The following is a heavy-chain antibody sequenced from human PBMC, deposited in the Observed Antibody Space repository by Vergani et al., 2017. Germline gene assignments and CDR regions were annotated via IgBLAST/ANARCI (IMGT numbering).Heavy chain of an antibody. CDR3: ARYPTSIAVAGREAFDI. D-gene: IGHD6-19*01. J-gene: IGHJ3*02. V-gene: IGHV3-30*03. Sequence: QVQLVESGGGVVQPGRSLRLSCAASGFTFSSYGMHWVRQAPGKGLEWVAVISYDGSNKYYADSVKGRFTISRDNSKNTLYLQMNSLRAEDTAVYYCARYPTSIAVAGREAFDIWGQGTMVTVSS. CDR2: ISYDGSNK. CDR1: GFTFSSYG.